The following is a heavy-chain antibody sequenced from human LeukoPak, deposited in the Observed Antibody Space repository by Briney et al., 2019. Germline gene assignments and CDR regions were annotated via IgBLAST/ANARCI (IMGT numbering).Heavy chain of an antibody. Sequence: ASVKVSCKASGYTFTSYGISWVRQAPGQGLAWMGWISAYNGNTNYAQKPQGRVTMTTDTSTSTAYMELRSLRSDDTAVYYRARDLAIAVAPADYWGQGTLVTVSS. D-gene: IGHD6-19*01. CDR2: ISAYNGNT. J-gene: IGHJ4*02. CDR1: GYTFTSYG. V-gene: IGHV1-18*01. CDR3: ARDLAIAVAPADY.